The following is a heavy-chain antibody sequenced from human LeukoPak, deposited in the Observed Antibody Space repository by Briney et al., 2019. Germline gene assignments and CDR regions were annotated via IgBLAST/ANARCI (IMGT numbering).Heavy chain of an antibody. Sequence: PGGSLRVSCAASGVTLRRYWMHWVRQAPGKGLVWVSRIDPDGSTTTYADSVKGRFTISRDNAKNTVYLQMNGLRAEDTAVYYCARGSHPVGYCSGGSCYSFRSDAFDIWGQGAMVTVSS. CDR3: ARGSHPVGYCSGGSCYSFRSDAFDI. J-gene: IGHJ3*02. V-gene: IGHV3-74*01. CDR2: IDPDGSTT. D-gene: IGHD2-15*01. CDR1: GVTLRRYW.